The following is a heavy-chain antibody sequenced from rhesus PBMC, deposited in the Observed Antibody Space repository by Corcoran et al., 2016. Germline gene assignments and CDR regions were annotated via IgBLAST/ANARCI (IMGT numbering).Heavy chain of an antibody. D-gene: IGHD2-39*02. CDR3: ARQGYTDHLGGLDS. Sequence: QVQLQESGPGLVKPSETLSRTCTVSGGSISGHYNWNWISQSPGKGLEWIGAVYGNSATTNYNPSLKSRVTMSKDTSKNQFSLRLTSVTAADTAVYYCARQGYTDHLGGLDSWGQGVVVTVSS. CDR2: VYGNSATT. V-gene: IGHV4-143*01. CDR1: GGSISGHYN. J-gene: IGHJ6*01.